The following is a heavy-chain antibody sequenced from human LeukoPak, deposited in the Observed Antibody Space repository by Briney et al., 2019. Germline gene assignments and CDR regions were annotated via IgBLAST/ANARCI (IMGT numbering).Heavy chain of an antibody. V-gene: IGHV5-51*01. J-gene: IGHJ4*02. CDR1: GYSFTSYW. CDR3: ARGNHCGSTSCALDY. D-gene: IGHD2-2*01. Sequence: GESLKISCKGSGYSFTSYWIDWVRQMPGKGLEWMGIIYPGDSDTRYSPSFQGQVTISADKSIATAYLQWSSLKASDTAMYYCARGNHCGSTSCALDYWGQGTLVTVSS. CDR2: IYPGDSDT.